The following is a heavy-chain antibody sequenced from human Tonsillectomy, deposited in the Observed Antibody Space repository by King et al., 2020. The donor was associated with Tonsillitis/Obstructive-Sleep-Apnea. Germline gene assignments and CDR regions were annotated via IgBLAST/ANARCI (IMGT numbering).Heavy chain of an antibody. CDR2: IYYSGRT. CDR1: GDSISSGGYY. CDR3: ARGGPWVYYFYY. Sequence: VQLQESGPGLEKPSQTLSLTCTVSGDSISSGGYYWSWIRQHPGKGLEWIGYIYYSGRTYYNPSLKSRVTISVDTSKKQFSLKLDSVTAADTAVYYCARGGPWVYYFYYWGQGTLVTVSS. D-gene: IGHD7-27*01. J-gene: IGHJ4*02. V-gene: IGHV4-31*03.